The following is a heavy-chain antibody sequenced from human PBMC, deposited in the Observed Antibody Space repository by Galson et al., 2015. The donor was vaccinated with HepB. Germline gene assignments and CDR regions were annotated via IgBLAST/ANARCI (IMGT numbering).Heavy chain of an antibody. Sequence: PALVKPTQTLTLTCTVSGFSLSNARMGVSWIRQPPGKALEWLAHIFSNDEKSYSTSLKSRLTISKDTSKSQVVLTMTNMDPVDTATYYCARIQRGNYDFWSGYDDVNHFDYWGQGTLVTVSS. V-gene: IGHV2-26*01. CDR2: IFSNDEK. CDR1: GFSLSNARMG. CDR3: ARIQRGNYDFWSGYDDVNHFDY. D-gene: IGHD3-3*01. J-gene: IGHJ4*02.